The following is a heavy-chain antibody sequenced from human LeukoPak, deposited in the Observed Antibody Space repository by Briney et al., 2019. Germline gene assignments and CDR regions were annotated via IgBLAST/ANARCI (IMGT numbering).Heavy chain of an antibody. V-gene: IGHV3-69-1*01. CDR1: GFTFTDYT. CDR2: ISTSSNI. Sequence: PGGSLRLSCAASGFTFTDYTINWVRQAPGKGLEWVSSISTSSNIYYSDSVKGRFTVSRDNAKNSVYLQTNSLRAEDKAVYYCARDRSYVGFDYWGQGTLVTVSS. D-gene: IGHD4-23*01. CDR3: ARDRSYVGFDY. J-gene: IGHJ4*02.